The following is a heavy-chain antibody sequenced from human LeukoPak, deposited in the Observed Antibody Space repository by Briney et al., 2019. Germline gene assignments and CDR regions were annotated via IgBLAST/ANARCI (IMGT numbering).Heavy chain of an antibody. CDR3: ARGGFNMVRGVIIPSNSYYYYMDI. Sequence: PGRSLRLSCAVSGCTFSAYSMNWVRQAPGKGMEWVSSITSGDFVYFADSLKGRFTISRDNAKSSLYLQMNSLRAEDTAVYYCARGGFNMVRGVIIPSNSYYYYMDIWGKGTTVTVSS. CDR1: GCTFSAYS. J-gene: IGHJ6*03. V-gene: IGHV3-21*01. CDR2: ITSGDFV. D-gene: IGHD3-10*01.